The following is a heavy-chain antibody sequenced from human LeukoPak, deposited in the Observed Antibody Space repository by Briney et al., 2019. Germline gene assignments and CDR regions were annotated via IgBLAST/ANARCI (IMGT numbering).Heavy chain of an antibody. CDR2: IIPIFGTA. CDR1: GGTFSSYA. Sequence: SVKVSCKASGGTFSSYAISWVRQAPGQGLEWMGGIIPIFGTANYAQKFQGRVTITADESTSTAYMELSSLRSEDTAVYYCARETTVVTPFAFDIWGQGTMVTVSS. J-gene: IGHJ3*02. V-gene: IGHV1-69*13. D-gene: IGHD4-23*01. CDR3: ARETTVVTPFAFDI.